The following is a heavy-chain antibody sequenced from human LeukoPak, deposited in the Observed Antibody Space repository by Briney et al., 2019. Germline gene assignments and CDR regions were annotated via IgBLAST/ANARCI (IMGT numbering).Heavy chain of an antibody. CDR2: IIPIFGTA. J-gene: IGHJ4*02. D-gene: IGHD1-26*01. Sequence: ASVKVSCKASGGTFSSYAISWVRQAPGQGLEWMGGIIPIFGTANYAQKFQGRVTITADESTSTAYMELSSVRSEDTAVYYCAGAASGEFDYWGQGTLVTVSS. CDR3: AGAASGEFDY. V-gene: IGHV1-69*13. CDR1: GGTFSSYA.